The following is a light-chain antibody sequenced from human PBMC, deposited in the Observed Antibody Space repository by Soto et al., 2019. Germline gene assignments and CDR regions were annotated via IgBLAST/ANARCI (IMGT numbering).Light chain of an antibody. V-gene: IGKV1-5*01. CDR3: QQYNSYSWT. J-gene: IGKJ1*01. CDR1: QTISSW. Sequence: DIQMTQSPSTLSGSVGDRVTITCRASQTISSWLAWYQQKPGKAPKLLIYAASTLYGGVPSRFSGSGSGTDFALTITSLQAEDFATYYCQQYNSYSWTFGQGTKVDIK. CDR2: AAS.